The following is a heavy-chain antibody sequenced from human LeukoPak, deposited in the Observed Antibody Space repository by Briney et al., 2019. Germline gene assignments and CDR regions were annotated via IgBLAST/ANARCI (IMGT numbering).Heavy chain of an antibody. CDR1: GFTFSSYA. J-gene: IGHJ6*02. CDR2: IYYSGST. D-gene: IGHD3-22*01. CDR3: ARLTYYYDSSGYYLYPSYYYYYGMDV. V-gene: IGHV4-39*01. Sequence: PGGSLRLSCAASGFTFSSYAMSWVRQPPGKGLEWIGSIYYSGSTYYNPSLKSRVTISVDTSKNQFSLKLSSVTAADTAVYYCARLTYYYDSSGYYLYPSYYYYYGMDVWGQGTTVTVSS.